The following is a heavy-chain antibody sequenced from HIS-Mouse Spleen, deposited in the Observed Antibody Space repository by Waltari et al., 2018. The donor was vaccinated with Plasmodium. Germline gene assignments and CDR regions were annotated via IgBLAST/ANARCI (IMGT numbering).Heavy chain of an antibody. Sequence: QLQLQESGPGLVKPSETLSLTCTVSVGSFSSCSYYWGLTRQPPGKGVEWIGGCYYSGSTYYNPSLKSRVTISVDTSKNQFSLKLSSVTAADTAVYYCARDRITGTSYFDYWGQGTLVTVSS. CDR1: VGSFSSCSYY. V-gene: IGHV4-39*07. CDR3: ARDRITGTSYFDY. D-gene: IGHD1-7*01. CDR2: CYYSGST. J-gene: IGHJ4*02.